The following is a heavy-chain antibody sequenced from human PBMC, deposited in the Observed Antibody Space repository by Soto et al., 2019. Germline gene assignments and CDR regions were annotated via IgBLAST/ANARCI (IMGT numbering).Heavy chain of an antibody. V-gene: IGHV3-23*01. CDR1: GFTFSSYA. Sequence: GGSLRLSCAASGFTFSSYAMSWVRQAPGKGLEWVSAISGSGGSTYYADSVKGRFTISRDNSKNTLYLQMNSLRAEDTAVYYCAKGSPLQQQLVPPHNWFDPWGQGTLVTVSS. D-gene: IGHD6-13*01. CDR2: ISGSGGST. J-gene: IGHJ5*02. CDR3: AKGSPLQQQLVPPHNWFDP.